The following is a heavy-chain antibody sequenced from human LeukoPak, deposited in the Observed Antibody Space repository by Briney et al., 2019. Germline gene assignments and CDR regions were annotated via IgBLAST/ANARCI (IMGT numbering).Heavy chain of an antibody. CDR3: ASGGEWLQLFSYFDY. CDR1: GFSFSRYG. D-gene: IGHD5-24*01. Sequence: PGRSLRLSCAASGFSFSRYGMYWVRQAPGKGLEWVAVISFDGSDTYYADSVKGRFSISRDNSKNTLFLQMNSLRAEDTAVYYCASGGEWLQLFSYFDYWGQGTLVTVSS. J-gene: IGHJ4*02. V-gene: IGHV3-30*03. CDR2: ISFDGSDT.